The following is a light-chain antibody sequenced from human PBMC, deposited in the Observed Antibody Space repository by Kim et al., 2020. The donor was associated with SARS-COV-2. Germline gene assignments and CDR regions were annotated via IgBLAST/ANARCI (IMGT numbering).Light chain of an antibody. CDR1: QSVSSY. CDR2: DAS. J-gene: IGKJ5*01. Sequence: SPGERATRSCRSSQSVSSYLAWYQQKPGQAPRLLIYDASNRATGIPARFSGSGSGTDFTLTISSLEPEDFAVYYCQQRSNWPHTFGQGTRLEIK. CDR3: QQRSNWPHT. V-gene: IGKV3-11*01.